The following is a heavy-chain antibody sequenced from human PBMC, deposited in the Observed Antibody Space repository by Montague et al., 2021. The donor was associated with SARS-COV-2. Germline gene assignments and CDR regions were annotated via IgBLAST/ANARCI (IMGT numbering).Heavy chain of an antibody. CDR1: GFALSSYN. V-gene: IGHV3-48*02. CDR3: TRGVHLSISGWYYDS. CDR2: ISSSSSTR. Sequence: SLRLSCAASGFALSSYNMNWVRQAPGKGLGYVSYISSSSSTRHYAESVKGRFTISRDNARNSLYLQMVSLRDEDTAVYYCTRGVHLSISGWYYDSWGQGTLVTVSS. J-gene: IGHJ4*02. D-gene: IGHD6-19*01.